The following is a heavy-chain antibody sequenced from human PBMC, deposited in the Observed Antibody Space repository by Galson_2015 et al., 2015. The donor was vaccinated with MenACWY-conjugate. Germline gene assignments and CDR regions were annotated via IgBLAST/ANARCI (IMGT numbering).Heavy chain of an antibody. V-gene: IGHV3-30*18. D-gene: IGHD3-9*01. CDR2: ISYDGSNK. Sequence: SLRLSCAASGFTFSSYGMHWVRQAPGKGLEWVAVISYDGSNKYYADSVKGRFTISRDNSKNTLYLQMNSLRAEDTAVYYCAKEGPTRRFLTVHNWFDPWGQGTLVTVSS. J-gene: IGHJ5*02. CDR3: AKEGPTRRFLTVHNWFDP. CDR1: GFTFSSYG.